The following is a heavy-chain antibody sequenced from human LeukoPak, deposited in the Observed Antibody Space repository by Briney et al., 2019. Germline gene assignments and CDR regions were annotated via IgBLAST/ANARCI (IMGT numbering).Heavy chain of an antibody. CDR2: ISSSSSTI. V-gene: IGHV3-48*01. J-gene: IGHJ4*02. Sequence: HPGGSLRLSCAASGFTFSSYSMNWVRQAPGKGLEWVSYISSSSSTIYYADSVKGRFTISRDNAKNSLYLQMNSLRAEDTAVYYCARDGSYSSSWYDYWGQGTLVTVSS. CDR3: ARDGSYSSSWYDY. D-gene: IGHD6-13*01. CDR1: GFTFSSYS.